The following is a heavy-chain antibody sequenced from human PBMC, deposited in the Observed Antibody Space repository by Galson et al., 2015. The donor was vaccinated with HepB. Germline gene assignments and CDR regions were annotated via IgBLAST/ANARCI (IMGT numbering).Heavy chain of an antibody. Sequence: ETLSLTCTVSGGSVSSGSYYWSWIRQPPGKGLEWIGYIYYSGSTNYNPSLKSRVTISVDTSKNQFSLKLSSVTAADTAVYYCARATVTTYWFDPWGQGTLVTVSS. V-gene: IGHV4-61*01. CDR3: ARATVTTYWFDP. CDR2: IYYSGST. CDR1: GGSVSSGSYY. J-gene: IGHJ5*02. D-gene: IGHD4-17*01.